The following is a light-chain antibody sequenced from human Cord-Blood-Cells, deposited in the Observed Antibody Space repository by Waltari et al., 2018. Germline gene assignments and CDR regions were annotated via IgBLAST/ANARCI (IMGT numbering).Light chain of an antibody. V-gene: IGKV3-15*01. CDR1: QSVSSN. CDR2: GAS. Sequence: IVMPHSPATLSVSPGERVTLSCRASQSVSSNLAWYQQKPGQAPRLLIYGASTRATGIPARFSGSGSGTEFTLTISSLQSEDFAVYYCQQYNNLYTFGQGTKLEIK. CDR3: QQYNNLYT. J-gene: IGKJ2*01.